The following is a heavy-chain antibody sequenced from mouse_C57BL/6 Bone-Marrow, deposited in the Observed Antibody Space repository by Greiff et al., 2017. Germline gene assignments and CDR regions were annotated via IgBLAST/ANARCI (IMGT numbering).Heavy chain of an antibody. J-gene: IGHJ4*01. V-gene: IGHV8-5*01. CDR2: ILLDDVK. Sequence: QFTLKDSGPGILQPSQPLSLTCSFSGFSLRTSNMGICWIRQPSGKGLEWLAHILLDDVKYFNPSLKSRLTLSTDTSNNQVFLKSTSVDTADTATYDCAQIRGYYSNYEGGAMDYWGQGTSVTVSS. D-gene: IGHD2-5*01. CDR1: GFSLRTSNMG. CDR3: AQIRGYYSNYEGGAMDY.